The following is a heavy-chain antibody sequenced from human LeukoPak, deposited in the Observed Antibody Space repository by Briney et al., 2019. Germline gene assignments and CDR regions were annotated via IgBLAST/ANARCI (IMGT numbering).Heavy chain of an antibody. V-gene: IGHV4-34*01. Sequence: SETLSLTCAVYGGSFSGYYWSWIRQPPGKGLEWIGEINHSGSTNYNPSLKSRVTISVDTSKNQSSLKLSSVTAADTAVHYCARAQRRYCTNGVCLGFDYWGQGTLVTVSS. CDR3: ARAQRRYCTNGVCLGFDY. CDR1: GGSFSGYY. J-gene: IGHJ4*02. D-gene: IGHD2-8*01. CDR2: INHSGST.